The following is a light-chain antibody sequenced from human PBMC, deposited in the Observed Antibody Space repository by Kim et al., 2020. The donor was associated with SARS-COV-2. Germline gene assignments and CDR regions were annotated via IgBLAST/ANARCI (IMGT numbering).Light chain of an antibody. Sequence: SYELTQDPAVSVALGQTVRITCQGDSLRSYYASWYQQKPGQAPVLVIYGKNNRPSGIPDRFSGSSSGNTASLTITGAQAEDEADYYCNSRASSGNHLVFG. V-gene: IGLV3-19*01. CDR3: NSRASSGNHLV. CDR1: SLRSYY. CDR2: GKN. J-gene: IGLJ3*02.